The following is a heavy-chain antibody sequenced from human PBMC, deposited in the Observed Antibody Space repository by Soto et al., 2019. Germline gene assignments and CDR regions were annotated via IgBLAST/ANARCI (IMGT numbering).Heavy chain of an antibody. D-gene: IGHD3-10*01. J-gene: IGHJ6*03. Sequence: ASVKVSCKASGYTFTSYDINWVRQATGQGLEWMGWMNPNSGNTGYAQKFQGRVTMTRNTSISTAYMELSSLRSEDTAVYYCARGSTGFGELLFRAYYYYYMDVWGKGTTVTVSS. CDR1: GYTFTSYD. V-gene: IGHV1-8*01. CDR2: MNPNSGNT. CDR3: ARGSTGFGELLFRAYYYYYMDV.